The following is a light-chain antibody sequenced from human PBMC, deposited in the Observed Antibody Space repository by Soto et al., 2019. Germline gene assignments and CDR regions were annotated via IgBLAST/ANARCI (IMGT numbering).Light chain of an antibody. V-gene: IGLV2-14*01. J-gene: IGLJ1*01. Sequence: QSALTQPASVPGSPGQSITISCTGTSSDVGGYNYVSWYQQHPGKAPKLMIYDVSNRPSGVSNRFSGSKSGNTASLTISGLQAEDEADYYCSSYTSSSTLFYVFVTGTKVTVL. CDR2: DVS. CDR3: SSYTSSSTLFYV. CDR1: SSDVGGYNY.